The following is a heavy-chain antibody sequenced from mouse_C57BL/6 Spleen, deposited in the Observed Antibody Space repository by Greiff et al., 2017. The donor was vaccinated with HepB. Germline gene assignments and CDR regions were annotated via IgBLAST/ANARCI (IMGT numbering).Heavy chain of an antibody. CDR2: IYPSDSET. Sequence: QVHLQQPGAELVRPGSSVQLSCKASGSPFTSYWMDWVKQRPGQGLEWIGNIYPSDSETHYNQKFKDKATLTVDKSSSTAYMHLSSLTSEDSAFYYCARRGGKGAWCAYWGEGTLVTVSA. J-gene: IGHJ3*01. V-gene: IGHV1-61*01. CDR3: ARRGGKGAWCAY. CDR1: GSPFTSYW. D-gene: IGHD2-1*01.